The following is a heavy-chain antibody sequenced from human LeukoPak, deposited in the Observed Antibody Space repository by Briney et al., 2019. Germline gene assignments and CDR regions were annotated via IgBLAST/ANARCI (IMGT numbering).Heavy chain of an antibody. CDR2: IKQDGDEK. CDR3: AREHHDYDILTGYYMAFDI. D-gene: IGHD3-9*01. Sequence: GGSLRLSCAASGFTFSSYWMTWVRQAPGKGLEWVANIKQDGDEKYYVDSVKGRFTISRDNAKNSLYLQMNSLRAEDTAVYYCAREHHDYDILTGYYMAFDIWGQGTMVTVSS. J-gene: IGHJ3*02. CDR1: GFTFSSYW. V-gene: IGHV3-7*01.